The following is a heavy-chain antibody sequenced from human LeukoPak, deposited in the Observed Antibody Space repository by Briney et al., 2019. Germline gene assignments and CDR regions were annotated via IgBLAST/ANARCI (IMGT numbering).Heavy chain of an antibody. CDR2: ISAYNANT. J-gene: IGHJ4*02. D-gene: IGHD1-26*01. CDR3: ARDRVSGSFDY. Sequence: ASVKVSCRASGYTFTSYNVNWVRQAPGQGLEWMGWISAYNANTKYAQKFQGRVTMTSDTSTSTAYMELRSLRSEDTAVYYCARDRVSGSFDYWGQGTLVTVSS. CDR1: GYTFTSYN. V-gene: IGHV1-18*01.